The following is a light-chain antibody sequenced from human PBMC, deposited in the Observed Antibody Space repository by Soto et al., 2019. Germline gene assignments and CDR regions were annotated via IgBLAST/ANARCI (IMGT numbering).Light chain of an antibody. CDR1: QSISSW. CDR2: DAS. J-gene: IGKJ2*01. Sequence: DIQMTQSPSTLSASVGDRVTITCRASQSISSWLAWYQQKPGKAPKLRIYDASSLESGVPLRFSGSGSGTEFTLTISSLQPDDIATYYCQQYNSYLYTFGQGTKLQIK. V-gene: IGKV1-5*01. CDR3: QQYNSYLYT.